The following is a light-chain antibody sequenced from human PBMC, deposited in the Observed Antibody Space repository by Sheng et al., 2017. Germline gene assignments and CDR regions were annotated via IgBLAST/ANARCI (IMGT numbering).Light chain of an antibody. CDR1: KLGDKY. CDR2: QDS. V-gene: IGLV3-1*01. Sequence: SNELTQPPSVSVSPGQTASITCSGDKLGDKYACWYQQKSGHSPMLVIYQDSKRPSGIPERFSGSNSGNTATLTISGTQSMDEADYYCQAWDSSTAWVFGTGTKVTVL. CDR3: QAWDSSTAWV. J-gene: IGLJ1*01.